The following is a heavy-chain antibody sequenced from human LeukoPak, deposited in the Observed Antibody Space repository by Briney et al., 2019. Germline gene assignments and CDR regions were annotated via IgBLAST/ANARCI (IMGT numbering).Heavy chain of an antibody. D-gene: IGHD3-16*01. CDR1: GDTFSRYT. CDR3: ARGYAFDY. V-gene: IGHV1-69*13. J-gene: IGHJ4*02. CDR2: ISPLFGSA. Sequence: SVKVSCKASGDTFSRYTLNWVRQAPGQGLEWMGGISPLFGSAKYAQKFQGRVTITADESTSTAYMELSSLRSEDTAVYYCARGYAFDYWGQGTLVTVSS.